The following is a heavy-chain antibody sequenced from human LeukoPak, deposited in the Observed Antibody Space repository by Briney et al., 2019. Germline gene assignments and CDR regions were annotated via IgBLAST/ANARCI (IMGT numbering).Heavy chain of an antibody. Sequence: KTGGSLRLSCAASGFTFSSYSMNWVRQAPGKGLEWVSSISSSSSYIYYADSVKGRFTISRDNAKNSLYLQMNSLRAEDTAVYYCARERGSGDDAFDIWGQGTMVTVSS. D-gene: IGHD3-16*01. CDR1: GFTFSSYS. CDR3: ARERGSGDDAFDI. CDR2: ISSSSSYI. J-gene: IGHJ3*02. V-gene: IGHV3-21*01.